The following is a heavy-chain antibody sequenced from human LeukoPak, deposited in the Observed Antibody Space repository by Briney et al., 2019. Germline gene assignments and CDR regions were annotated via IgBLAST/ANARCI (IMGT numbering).Heavy chain of an antibody. CDR3: ARGQNWNHDY. V-gene: IGHV3-7*01. CDR2: IKEDGSKK. D-gene: IGHD1-14*01. Sequence: GGSLRLSCAASGSTFSSYWMSWVRQAPGKGLEWVANIKEDGSKKYYVDSVKGRFTISRDNAKNSLYLQTNSLRAEDTAVYYCARGQNWNHDYWGQGTLVTVSS. CDR1: GSTFSSYW. J-gene: IGHJ4*02.